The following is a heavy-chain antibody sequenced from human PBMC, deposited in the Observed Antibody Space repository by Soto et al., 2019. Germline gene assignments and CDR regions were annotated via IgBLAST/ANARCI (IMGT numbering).Heavy chain of an antibody. CDR1: GLICRNYA. V-gene: IGHV3-30*04. CDR2: ISHNVSVQ. CDR3: VGASLLH. Sequence: PGWSVRLSCAASGLICRNYAIHRVREAAGQGREWVTEISHNVSVQCYAVSVKGRFTISRDNSKDTLYLQMNNLTTEGRAVYYCVGASLLHWGQGT. J-gene: IGHJ4*02.